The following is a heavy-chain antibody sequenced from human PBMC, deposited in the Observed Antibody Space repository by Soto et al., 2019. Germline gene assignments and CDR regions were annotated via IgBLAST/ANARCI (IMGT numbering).Heavy chain of an antibody. CDR2: IASDGTTK. CDR3: ARSARVVTRDAFDI. Sequence: QVQLVESGGGVVQPGRSLRLSCAASGFNFGTYALHWVRQAPGKGLQWVAVIASDGTTKYNTDSVRGRITISRDNSNSTLFVQMNSLRPEDTAVYFCARSARVVTRDAFDIWGQGTLVTVS. J-gene: IGHJ3*02. D-gene: IGHD2-21*02. CDR1: GFNFGTYA. V-gene: IGHV3-30-3*01.